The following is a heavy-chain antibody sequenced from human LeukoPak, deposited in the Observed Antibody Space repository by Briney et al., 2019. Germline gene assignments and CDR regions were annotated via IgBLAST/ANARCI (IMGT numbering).Heavy chain of an antibody. J-gene: IGHJ5*02. D-gene: IGHD2-2*01. CDR1: GGSINSYY. Sequence: PSETLSLTCTVSGGSINSYYWNWIRQTPGKGLEWIGYISHSGSTSYNPSLKSRVTISIDTSESQFSPKLRSVTAADTAVYYCARLPAHYCSSTSCDDSWFDPWGQGTLVTVSS. V-gene: IGHV4-59*08. CDR3: ARLPAHYCSSTSCDDSWFDP. CDR2: ISHSGST.